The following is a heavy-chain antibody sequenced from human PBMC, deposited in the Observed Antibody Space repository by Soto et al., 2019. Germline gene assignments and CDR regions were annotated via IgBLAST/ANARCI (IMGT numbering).Heavy chain of an antibody. D-gene: IGHD1-26*01. CDR1: GSSISSYY. CDR3: ARGAGGSYYGYYLDY. V-gene: IGHV4-59*01. Sequence: PPETLSLTCTFYGSSISSYYSSWLRQPLGKGLEWIVYIYYSGSTYYNPSLKSRVTISVDTSKNQFSLKLSSVTAADTAVYYCARGAGGSYYGYYLDYWGQGTLVTVSS. J-gene: IGHJ4*02. CDR2: IYYSGST.